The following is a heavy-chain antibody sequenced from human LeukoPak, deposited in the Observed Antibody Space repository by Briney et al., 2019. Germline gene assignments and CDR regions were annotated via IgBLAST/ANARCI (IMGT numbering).Heavy chain of an antibody. Sequence: GGSLRLSCAASGFTFSNAWMSWVRQAPGKGLEWVSAISGSGGSTYYADSVKGRFTISRDNSKNTLYLQMNSLRAEDTAVYYCAKGTRYYYYMDVWGKGTTVTISS. CDR3: AKGTRYYYYMDV. J-gene: IGHJ6*03. CDR1: GFTFSNAW. V-gene: IGHV3-23*01. CDR2: ISGSGGST.